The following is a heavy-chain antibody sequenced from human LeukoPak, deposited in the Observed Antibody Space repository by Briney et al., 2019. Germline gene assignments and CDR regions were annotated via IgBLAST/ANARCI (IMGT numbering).Heavy chain of an antibody. V-gene: IGHV3-30*03. CDR1: GFTFSSYG. CDR2: ISYDGSNK. J-gene: IGHJ4*02. Sequence: GGSLRLSCAASGFTFSSYGMHWVRQAPGKGLEWVAVISYDGSNKYYADSVKGRFTVSRDNSENTLYLQMNSLRAEDTAVYYCASATGSSSLLVDYWGQGTLVTVSS. CDR3: ASATGSSSLLVDY. D-gene: IGHD6-6*01.